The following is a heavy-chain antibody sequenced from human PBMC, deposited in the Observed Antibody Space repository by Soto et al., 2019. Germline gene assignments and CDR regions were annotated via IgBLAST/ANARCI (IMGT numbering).Heavy chain of an antibody. D-gene: IGHD3-10*01. CDR2: IYYSGST. V-gene: IGHV4-39*01. CDR3: ARPGTMVRGGYFDY. CDR1: CGSISSSRCC. J-gene: IGHJ4*02. Sequence: TSETLSLTCTVSCGSISSSRCCWGCIRQPQGKGLEGIGSIYYSGSTYYNPTLKSRVTISVDTSKNQFSLKLSSVTAADTAVYYCARPGTMVRGGYFDYWGQGTLVTVS.